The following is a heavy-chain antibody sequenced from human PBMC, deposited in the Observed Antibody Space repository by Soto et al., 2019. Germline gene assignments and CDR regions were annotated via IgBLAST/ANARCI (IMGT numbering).Heavy chain of an antibody. V-gene: IGHV3-23*04. CDR1: GFTFSSYA. Sequence: EVQLVESGGGLVQPGGSLRLSCAASGFTFSSYAISWVRQAPGKGLEWVSAISGSGSRTYYADSVKGRFTIFRDNSKNTLYLQMNSLRAEDTAVYYCAREPNSSGWFDYWGQGTLVTVSS. CDR3: AREPNSSGWFDY. D-gene: IGHD6-19*01. J-gene: IGHJ5*01. CDR2: ISGSGSRT.